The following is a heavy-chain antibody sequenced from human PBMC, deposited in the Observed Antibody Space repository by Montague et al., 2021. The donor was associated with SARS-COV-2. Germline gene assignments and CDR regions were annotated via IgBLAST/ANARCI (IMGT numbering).Heavy chain of an antibody. CDR1: SLSVPRRSGA. CDR2: VYSMKTT. J-gene: IGHJ4*02. Sequence: SETLSLTCTRSSLSVPRRSGADGRIRRLPSSQVRLLYAVYSMKTTHYKPSLKSRVTISVDTSKNQSSLKLSSVTAADTAVYYCARRGDYAGPRFDYWGQGTLVSVSS. CDR3: ARRGDYAGPRFDY. V-gene: IGHV4-39*01. D-gene: IGHD4-23*01.